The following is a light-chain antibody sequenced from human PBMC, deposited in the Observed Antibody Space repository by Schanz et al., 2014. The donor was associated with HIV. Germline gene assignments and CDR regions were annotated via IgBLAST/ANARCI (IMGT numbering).Light chain of an antibody. CDR2: DND. Sequence: QSVLTQPPSLSGAPGQRISLSCNGSSSNIGAGYDVHWYQHFPGTAPRLLIFDNDNRPSGVPDRISGSKSGTSASLAITGLQAEDEADYYCQSYDSSLSGPLFGGGTKLTVL. V-gene: IGLV1-40*01. CDR3: QSYDSSLSGPL. J-gene: IGLJ2*01. CDR1: SSNIGAGYD.